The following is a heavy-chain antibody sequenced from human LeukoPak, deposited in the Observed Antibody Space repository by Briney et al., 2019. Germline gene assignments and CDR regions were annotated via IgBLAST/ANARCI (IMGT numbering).Heavy chain of an antibody. CDR1: GFIFSGNS. D-gene: IGHD3-22*01. CDR2: ISYDGSNK. J-gene: IGHJ4*02. V-gene: IGHV3-30*04. Sequence: PGGSLRLSCAASGFIFSGNSMHWVRQAPGKGLEWVAAISYDGSNKYYADSVRGRFTISRDTAKSTLYLQMNSLRAEDTALYYCAKQNNFDTSGLDSWGQGTLVTVSS. CDR3: AKQNNFDTSGLDS.